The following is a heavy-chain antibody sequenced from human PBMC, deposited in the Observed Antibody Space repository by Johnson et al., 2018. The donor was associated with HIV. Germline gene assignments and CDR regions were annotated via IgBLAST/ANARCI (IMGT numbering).Heavy chain of an antibody. CDR1: GFTFDDHG. CDR3: ARDSTYYDSSGYFGRVDAFDI. V-gene: IGHV3-20*04. J-gene: IGHJ3*02. D-gene: IGHD3-22*01. Sequence: VQLVESGGGVVQPGRSLRLSCEASGFTFDDHGMSWVRQVPGKGLEWVSGINWHGGNPDYADSVKGRVTISSDIARNSLYLQMKSLRAEDTALYYCARDSTYYDSSGYFGRVDAFDIWGQGTMVTVSS. CDR2: INWHGGNP.